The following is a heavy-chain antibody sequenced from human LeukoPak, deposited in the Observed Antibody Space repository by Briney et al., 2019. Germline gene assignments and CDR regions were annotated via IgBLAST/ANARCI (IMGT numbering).Heavy chain of an antibody. J-gene: IGHJ4*02. CDR2: IYYRGST. V-gene: IGHV4-61*01. Sequence: SETLSLTYTVSGVSVSSGSYYWSWIRQPPGKGLEWIGYIYYRGSTNYNPSLKSRVTISVDTSKNQFSLKLSSVTAEDTAVYYCARRIAAAGVGIVYWGQGALVTVSS. CDR1: GVSVSSGSYY. CDR3: ARRIAAAGVGIVY. D-gene: IGHD6-13*01.